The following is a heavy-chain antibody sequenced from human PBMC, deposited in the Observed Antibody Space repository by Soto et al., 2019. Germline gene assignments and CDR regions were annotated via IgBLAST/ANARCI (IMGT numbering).Heavy chain of an antibody. CDR2: ISYDGSNK. D-gene: IGHD6-13*01. V-gene: IGHV3-30*18. J-gene: IGHJ4*02. Sequence: PGGSLRLSCAASGFTFSSYGMHWVRQAPGKGLEWVAVISYDGSNKYYADSVKGRFTISRDNSKNTLYLQMNSLRAEDTAVYYCAKDPPYSSSWYYFDYWGQGTLVTSPQ. CDR1: GFTFSSYG. CDR3: AKDPPYSSSWYYFDY.